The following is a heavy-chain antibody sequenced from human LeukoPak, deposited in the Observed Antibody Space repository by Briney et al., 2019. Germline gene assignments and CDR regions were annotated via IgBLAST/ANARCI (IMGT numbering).Heavy chain of an antibody. CDR2: IIPIFGTA. Sequence: ASVKVSCKASGGTFSSYAISWVRQAPGQGLEWMGGIIPIFGTANYAQKFQGRVTITADESTSTAYMELSSLRSEDTAVYYCARKRDCSGGSCYVAAFDIWGQGTMVTVSS. V-gene: IGHV1-69*13. CDR3: ARKRDCSGGSCYVAAFDI. J-gene: IGHJ3*02. CDR1: GGTFSSYA. D-gene: IGHD2-15*01.